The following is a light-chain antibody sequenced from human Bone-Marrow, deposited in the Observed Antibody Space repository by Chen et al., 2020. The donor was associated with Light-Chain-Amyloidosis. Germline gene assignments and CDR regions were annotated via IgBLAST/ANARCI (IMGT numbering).Light chain of an antibody. CDR3: QQRTNRPPGFT. J-gene: IGKJ3*01. CDR1: QRVSNY. Sequence: ELVLPQSPATLSLPPGERATLSCRASQRVSNYLAWYQQKPGQALRLLIYDASNRATGIPARFSGSGSGTDFTLTISSLEPEDFAVYYCQQRTNRPPGFTFGPGTKVDIK. CDR2: DAS. V-gene: IGKV3-11*01.